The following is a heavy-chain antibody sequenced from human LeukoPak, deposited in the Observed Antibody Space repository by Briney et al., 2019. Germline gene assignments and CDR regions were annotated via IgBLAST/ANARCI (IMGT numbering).Heavy chain of an antibody. CDR2: ISAYNGNT. CDR3: ARDPATRAVAFDI. V-gene: IGHV1-18*01. J-gene: IGHJ3*02. CDR1: GGTFSSYA. Sequence: ASVKVSCKASGGTFSSYAISWVRQAPGQGLEWMGWISAYNGNTNYAQKLQGRVTMTTDTSTSTAYMELRSLRSDDTAVYYCARDPATRAVAFDIWGQGTMVTVSS. D-gene: IGHD1-26*01.